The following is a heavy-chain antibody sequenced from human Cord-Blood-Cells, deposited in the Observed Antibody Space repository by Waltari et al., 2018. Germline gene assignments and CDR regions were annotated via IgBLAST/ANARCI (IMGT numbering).Heavy chain of an antibody. CDR1: GYTFTSYD. J-gene: IGHJ2*01. V-gene: IGHV1-8*01. CDR3: ARVAASPSSGYYWYFDL. Sequence: QVQLVQSGAEVKKPGASVKVSCKASGYTFTSYDSNWVRKATGKGLEWMGWMNPNSGNTGYAQKFQGRVTMTRNTSISTAYMELSSLRSEDTAVYYCARVAASPSSGYYWYFDLWGRGTLVTVSS. D-gene: IGHD3-22*01. CDR2: MNPNSGNT.